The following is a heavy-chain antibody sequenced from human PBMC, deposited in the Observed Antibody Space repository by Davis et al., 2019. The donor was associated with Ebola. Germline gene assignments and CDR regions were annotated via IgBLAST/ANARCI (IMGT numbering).Heavy chain of an antibody. V-gene: IGHV3-33*01. CDR2: IWYDGIKK. CDR1: GFTFGTYG. CDR3: VRDRKWSNTFDI. J-gene: IGHJ3*02. Sequence: SLKISCAASGFTFGTYGMHWPRQAPGKGLEWVAVIWYDGIKKYYADSVKGRFTISRDNSKNMLSLQMNSLRAEDTAVYYCVRDRKWSNTFDIWGQGTMVTVSS. D-gene: IGHD2-15*01.